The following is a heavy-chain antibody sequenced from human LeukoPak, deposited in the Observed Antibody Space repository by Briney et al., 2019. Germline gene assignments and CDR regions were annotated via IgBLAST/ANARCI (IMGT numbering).Heavy chain of an antibody. V-gene: IGHV3-7*01. Sequence: GGSLRLSCAASGFTFSSHAMSWVRQAPGKGLEWVANIKQDGSEKYYVDSVKGRFTISRDNAKNSLYLQMNSLRAEDTAVYYCARDVIPLSPNNWFDPWGQGTLVTVSS. CDR1: GFTFSSHA. CDR3: ARDVIPLSPNNWFDP. CDR2: IKQDGSEK. J-gene: IGHJ5*02. D-gene: IGHD2-21*01.